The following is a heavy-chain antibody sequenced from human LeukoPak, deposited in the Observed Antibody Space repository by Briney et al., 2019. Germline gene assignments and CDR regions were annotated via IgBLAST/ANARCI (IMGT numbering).Heavy chain of an antibody. J-gene: IGHJ4*02. CDR2: TSYDGSNK. CDR1: GFTFSSCG. V-gene: IGHV3-30*03. D-gene: IGHD2-15*01. Sequence: GGSLRLSCAASGFTFSSCGMHWVRQAPGKGLEWVAVTSYDGSNKYYADSVKGRFTISRGNSKNTLYLQMNSLRVEDTAVYYCARWVATAADIDYWGQGTLVTVSS. CDR3: ARWVATAADIDY.